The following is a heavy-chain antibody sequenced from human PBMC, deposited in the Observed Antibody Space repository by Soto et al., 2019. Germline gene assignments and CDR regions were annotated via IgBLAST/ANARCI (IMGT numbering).Heavy chain of an antibody. CDR1: GGSFSGYY. Sequence: SETLSLTCAVYGGSFSGYYWSWIRQPPGKGLEWIGEINHSGSTNYNPSLKSRVTISVDTSKNQFSLKLSSVTAADTAVYYCATGPGDNYDSSGYSTYNWFDPWGQGTLVTVSS. CDR2: INHSGST. V-gene: IGHV4-34*01. J-gene: IGHJ5*02. CDR3: ATGPGDNYDSSGYSTYNWFDP. D-gene: IGHD3-22*01.